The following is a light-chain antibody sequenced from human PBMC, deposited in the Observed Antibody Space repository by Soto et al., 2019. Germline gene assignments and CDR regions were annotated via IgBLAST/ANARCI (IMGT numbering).Light chain of an antibody. CDR2: LSSDGSH. CDR1: SGHSSYA. J-gene: IGLJ3*02. Sequence: QLVLTQSPSASASLGASVKLTCTLSSGHSSYAIAWHQQQPEKGPRYLMKLSSDGSHSKGDGIPDRFSGSSSGAERYLTISSLQSEDEADXYCQTWGTGIRVFXXGT. CDR3: QTWGTGIRV. V-gene: IGLV4-69*01.